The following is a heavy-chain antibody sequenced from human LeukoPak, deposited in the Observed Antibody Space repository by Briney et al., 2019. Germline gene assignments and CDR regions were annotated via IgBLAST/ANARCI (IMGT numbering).Heavy chain of an antibody. D-gene: IGHD4-11*01. CDR1: GFTFSSYN. J-gene: IGHJ5*01. CDR2: ISSSSSTI. Sequence: PGGSLRLSCVASGFTFSSYNINWVRQAPGKGLEWVSYISSSSSTIHYADSVKGRFTISRDNAKNSLYLQMNSLRDEDTAVYYCARSVPSLDYLFDSWGHGTLVTVSS. CDR3: ARSVPSLDYLFDS. V-gene: IGHV3-48*02.